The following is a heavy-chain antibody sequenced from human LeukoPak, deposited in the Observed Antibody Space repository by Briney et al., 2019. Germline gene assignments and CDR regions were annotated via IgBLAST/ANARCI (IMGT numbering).Heavy chain of an antibody. J-gene: IGHJ3*02. D-gene: IGHD1-26*01. CDR2: INHSGST. Sequence: ETLSLTCAVYGGFFRGYYWSWIRQPPGKGLEWIGGINHSGSTNYNPSLKSRVTISVDTSKNQFSLKLSSVTAADTAVYYCARGIVGAPRDGDAFDIWGQGTMVTVSS. V-gene: IGHV4-34*01. CDR1: GGFFRGYY. CDR3: ARGIVGAPRDGDAFDI.